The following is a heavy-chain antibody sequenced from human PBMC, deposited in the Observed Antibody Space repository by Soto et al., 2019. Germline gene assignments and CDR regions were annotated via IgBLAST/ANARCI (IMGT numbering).Heavy chain of an antibody. J-gene: IGHJ6*02. CDR1: GGTFSSYA. Sequence: QVQLVQSGAEAKKPGSSVKVSCKASGGTFSSYAISWARQAPGQGLEWMGGIVPIFGIANYAQKFQGRVTLTADESTSTDSMELSSLRSEETACYYCAGTQVCSGTSCPPNFYYYYGMDVWGRGTTVTVSS. V-gene: IGHV1-69*01. D-gene: IGHD2-2*01. CDR2: IVPIFGIA. CDR3: AGTQVCSGTSCPPNFYYYYGMDV.